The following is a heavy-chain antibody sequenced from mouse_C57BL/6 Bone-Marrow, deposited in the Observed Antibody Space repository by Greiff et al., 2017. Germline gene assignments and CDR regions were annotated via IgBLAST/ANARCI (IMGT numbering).Heavy chain of an antibody. CDR1: GYTFTSYG. V-gene: IGHV1-81*01. Sequence: QVQLQQSGAELARPGASVKLSCKASGYTFTSYGIRWVKQRTGQGLEWIGEIYPRSGNTYYNEKFKGKATLTADKSSSTAYMALRSLTSEDSAVYFCTRSRALLRPFAYWGQGTLVTVSA. CDR2: IYPRSGNT. J-gene: IGHJ3*01. CDR3: TRSRALLRPFAY. D-gene: IGHD1-1*01.